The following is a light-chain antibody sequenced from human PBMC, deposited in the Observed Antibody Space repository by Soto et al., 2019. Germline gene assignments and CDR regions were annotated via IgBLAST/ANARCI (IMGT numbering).Light chain of an antibody. CDR1: QSVSSNY. Sequence: ETVLTQSPGTLSLSAGERATLSCRASQSVSSNYFAWFLQKPGQAPRLLIYDASNRATGIPARFSGSGSGTEFTLTISSLQTDDFATYYCQQYNSYSSWTFGQGTKVGI. CDR3: QQYNSYSSWT. J-gene: IGKJ1*01. V-gene: IGKV3-20*01. CDR2: DAS.